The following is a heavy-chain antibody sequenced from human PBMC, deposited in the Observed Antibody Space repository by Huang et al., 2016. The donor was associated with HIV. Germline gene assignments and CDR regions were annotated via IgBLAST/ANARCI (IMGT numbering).Heavy chain of an antibody. CDR3: ARHREGPVAYYSGWGSHLNYMDV. D-gene: IGHD3-10*01. V-gene: IGHV4-39*01. Sequence: QLLLQESGPGLVKPSEALAFTCAVSGGSIRSSDYHWGWIRQPPGKGLEWIGCIYCKGSTHYSPSLKRRVTIAVDTSKNRFFLSLTSMTAADTAVYYCARHREGPVAYYSGWGSHLNYMDVWGRGRTVVVSS. CDR1: GGSIRSSDYH. CDR2: IYCKGST. J-gene: IGHJ6*03.